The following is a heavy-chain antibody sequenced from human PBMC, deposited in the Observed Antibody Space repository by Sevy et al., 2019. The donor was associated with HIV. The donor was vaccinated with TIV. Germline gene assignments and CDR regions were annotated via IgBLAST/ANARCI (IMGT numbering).Heavy chain of an antibody. CDR2: ISGSGGST. D-gene: IGHD5-18*01. Sequence: GGFLRLSCAASGFTFSSYAMSWVRQAPGKGLEWVSAISGSGGSTYYADSVKGRFTISRDNSKNTLYLQMNSLRAEDTAVYYCAKGLDTAMVYGMDVWGQGTTVTVSS. V-gene: IGHV3-23*01. CDR1: GFTFSSYA. CDR3: AKGLDTAMVYGMDV. J-gene: IGHJ6*02.